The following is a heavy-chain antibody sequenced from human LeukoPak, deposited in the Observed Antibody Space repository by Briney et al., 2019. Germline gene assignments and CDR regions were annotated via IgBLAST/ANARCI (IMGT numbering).Heavy chain of an antibody. D-gene: IGHD6-13*01. V-gene: IGHV1-18*01. CDR2: ISAYNGNT. Sequence: ASVKVSCKASGYTFTSYGISWVRQAPGQGLEWMGWISAYNGNTNYAQKLQGRVTMTTDTSTSTAYMELRSLRSDDTAVYYCARVDSSSSPFNHYYGMDVWGQGTTVTVSS. CDR1: GYTFTSYG. J-gene: IGHJ6*02. CDR3: ARVDSSSSPFNHYYGMDV.